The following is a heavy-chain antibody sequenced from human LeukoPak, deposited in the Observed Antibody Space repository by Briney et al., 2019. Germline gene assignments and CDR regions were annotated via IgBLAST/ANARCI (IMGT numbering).Heavy chain of an antibody. J-gene: IGHJ6*03. CDR1: GFTFSSYG. Sequence: PGGSLRLSCAASGFTFSSYGMHWVRQAPGKGLEWVAFIRYDGSNKYYADSVKGRFTISRDNSKNTPYLQMNSLRAEDTAVYYCARGGRAARPPTAPYYYYYYMDVWGKGTTVTVSS. V-gene: IGHV3-30*02. D-gene: IGHD6-6*01. CDR3: ARGGRAARPPTAPYYYYYYMDV. CDR2: IRYDGSNK.